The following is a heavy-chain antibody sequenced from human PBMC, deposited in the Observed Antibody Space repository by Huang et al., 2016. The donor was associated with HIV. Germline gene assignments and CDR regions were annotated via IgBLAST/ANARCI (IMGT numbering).Heavy chain of an antibody. V-gene: IGHV3-30*18. D-gene: IGHD1-26*01. CDR2: ISDDGSNK. CDR3: AKDGADEEWDIDY. Sequence: VQLVESGGGVVQPGRSLRLACAASGFSFSTYGLQWVRQAPGKGLEWVAVISDDGSNKYYAHSVKGRFTISRDTSENKVYLQMNSLRHEDTAVYYCAKDGADEEWDIDYWGQGTLVTVSS. CDR1: GFSFSTYG. J-gene: IGHJ4*02.